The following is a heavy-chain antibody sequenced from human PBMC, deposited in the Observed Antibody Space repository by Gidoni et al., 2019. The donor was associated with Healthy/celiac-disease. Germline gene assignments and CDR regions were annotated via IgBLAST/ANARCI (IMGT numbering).Heavy chain of an antibody. CDR2: ISYDGSNK. D-gene: IGHD1-26*01. V-gene: IGHV3-30*18. Sequence: QVQLVESGGGVVQPGRSLRLSCAASGFTFSSYGMHWVRQAPGKGLEWVAVISYDGSNKYYADSVKGRFTISRDNSKNTLYLQMNSLRAEDTAVYYCAKIGGWELLWGQGTLVTVSS. J-gene: IGHJ4*02. CDR1: GFTFSSYG. CDR3: AKIGGWELL.